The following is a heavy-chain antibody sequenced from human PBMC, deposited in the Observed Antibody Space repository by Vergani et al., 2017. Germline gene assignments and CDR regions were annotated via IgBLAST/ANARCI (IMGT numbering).Heavy chain of an antibody. V-gene: IGHV3-30*18. CDR1: GFTFSCYG. D-gene: IGHD1-26*01. CDR2: ISYDGSNK. Sequence: QVQLVESGGGVVQPGRSLRLSCAASGFTFSCYGMHWVRQAPGKGLEWVAVISYDGSNKYYADSVKGRFTISRDNSKNTLYLQMNSLRAEDTAVYYCAKLGGAPDYWGQGTLVTVSS. CDR3: AKLGGAPDY. J-gene: IGHJ4*02.